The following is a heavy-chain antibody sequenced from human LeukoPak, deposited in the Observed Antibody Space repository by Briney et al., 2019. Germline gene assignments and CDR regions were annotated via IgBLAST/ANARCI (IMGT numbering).Heavy chain of an antibody. J-gene: IGHJ4*02. CDR1: GGSISSSSYY. CDR2: FYYGGST. D-gene: IGHD3-9*01. CDR3: ARRNDILTGYYSSFDY. V-gene: IGHV4-39*01. Sequence: SETLSLTCTVSGGSISSSSYYWGWIRQPPGKGLEWIGSFYYGGSTYYSPSLKSRVTISVDTSKTRFSLKLSSVTAADTAVYYCARRNDILTGYYSSFDYWGQGTLVTVSS.